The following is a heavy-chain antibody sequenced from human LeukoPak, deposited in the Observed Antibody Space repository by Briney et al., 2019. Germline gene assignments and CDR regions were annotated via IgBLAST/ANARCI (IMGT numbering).Heavy chain of an antibody. J-gene: IGHJ4*02. V-gene: IGHV1-46*01. D-gene: IGHD6-19*01. CDR2: INPSGGST. CDR1: GGTFSSYA. CDR3: ARDRGGGWSYFDY. Sequence: ASVKVSCKASGGTFSSYAISWVRQAPGQGLEWMGIINPSGGSTSYAQKFQGRVTMTRDTSTSTVYMELSSLRSEDTAVYYCARDRGGGWSYFDYWGQGTLVTVSS.